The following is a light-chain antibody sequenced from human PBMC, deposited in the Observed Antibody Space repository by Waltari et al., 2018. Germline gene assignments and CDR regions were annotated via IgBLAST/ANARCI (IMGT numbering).Light chain of an antibody. CDR2: DVS. V-gene: IGLV2-14*03. CDR1: NSDIVSYTY. Sequence: QSALTQPASVSGSPGQSITIPCTGTNSDIVSYTYVAWYQHHPDKAPKLILYDVSYRPSGGSDRFSGSRSGNTASLTISGLQAEDEANYYCSSYTRASPLEVFGGGTKVTVL. CDR3: SSYTRASPLEV. J-gene: IGLJ2*01.